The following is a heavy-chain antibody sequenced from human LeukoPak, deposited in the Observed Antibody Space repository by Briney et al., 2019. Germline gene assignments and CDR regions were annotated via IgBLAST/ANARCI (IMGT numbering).Heavy chain of an antibody. V-gene: IGHV1-8*01. CDR1: GYTFTSYD. CDR3: VRGRMSETIAARSGDY. CDR2: MNPNSGNT. Sequence: ASVKVSCKASGYTFTSYDINWVRQATGQGLEWMAWMNPNSGNTGHAQKFQGRVTMTRNTSINTAYMELTSLRSEDTAVYYCVRGRMSETIAARSGDYWGQGTLVTVSS. J-gene: IGHJ4*02. D-gene: IGHD6-6*01.